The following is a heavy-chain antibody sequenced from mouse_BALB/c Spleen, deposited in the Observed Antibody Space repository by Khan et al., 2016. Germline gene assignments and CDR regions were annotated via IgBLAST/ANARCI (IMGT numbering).Heavy chain of an antibody. CDR3: ARLPAWFAY. J-gene: IGHJ3*01. CDR1: GYAFTNYL. CDR2: INPGSGGT. V-gene: IGHV1-54*01. Sequence: QVQLKESGAELVRPGTSVKVSCKASGYAFTNYLIEWVKQRPGQGLEWIGVINPGSGGTNYNEKFKGKATLTADKSSSTAYMQLSSLTSADSAVYFCARLPAWFAYWGQGTLVTVSA.